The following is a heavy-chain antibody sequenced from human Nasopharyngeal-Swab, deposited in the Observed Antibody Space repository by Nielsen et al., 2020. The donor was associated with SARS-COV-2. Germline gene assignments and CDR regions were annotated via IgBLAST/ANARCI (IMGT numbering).Heavy chain of an antibody. J-gene: IGHJ4*02. CDR3: ARVDRRGNYFDY. CDR1: GFTFRSYA. Sequence: GESLKISCAASGFTFRSYAMYWVRQAPGKGLEWVAVISYDGSDQYYADSVKGRFTISRDNAKNSLYLQMNSLRAEDTAVYYCARVDRRGNYFDYWGQGTLVTVSS. V-gene: IGHV3-30*04. D-gene: IGHD3-16*01. CDR2: ISYDGSDQ.